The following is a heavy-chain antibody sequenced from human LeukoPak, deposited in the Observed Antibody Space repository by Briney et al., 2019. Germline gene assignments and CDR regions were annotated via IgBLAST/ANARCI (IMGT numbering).Heavy chain of an antibody. Sequence: SVKVSCKASGYTFTSYYMHWVRQAPGQGLEWIGRIIPIFGTANYAQKLQGRVTITTDESTSTAYMELSSLRSEDTAVYYCARTGIRRDSSSWYGFDYWGQGTLVTVSS. CDR2: IIPIFGTA. J-gene: IGHJ4*02. D-gene: IGHD6-13*01. V-gene: IGHV1-69*05. CDR3: ARTGIRRDSSSWYGFDY. CDR1: GYTFTSYY.